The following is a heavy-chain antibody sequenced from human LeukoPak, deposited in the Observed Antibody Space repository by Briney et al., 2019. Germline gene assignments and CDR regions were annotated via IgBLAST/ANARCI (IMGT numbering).Heavy chain of an antibody. CDR2: IYYSGST. D-gene: IGHD6-19*01. CDR1: GGSISNYY. J-gene: IGHJ3*02. CDR3: ARQAYSSADDAFDI. Sequence: PSETLSLTCTVSGGSISNYYWSWIRQPPGKGLEWIGYIYYSGSTNYNPSLKSRVTISVDTSKNQFSLKLSSVTAADTAVYYCARQAYSSADDAFDIWGQGTMVTVSS. V-gene: IGHV4-59*08.